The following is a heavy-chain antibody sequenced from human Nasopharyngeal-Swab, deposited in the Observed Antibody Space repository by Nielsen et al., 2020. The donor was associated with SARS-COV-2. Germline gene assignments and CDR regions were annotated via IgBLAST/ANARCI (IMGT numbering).Heavy chain of an antibody. J-gene: IGHJ3*02. D-gene: IGHD1-26*01. CDR2: IRSKADNYAT. CDR3: ARVNPVSGSYYDAFDI. V-gene: IGHV3-73*01. Sequence: GESLKISCAASGFTFSGSTMHWVRQASGKGLEWVGRIRSKADNYATAYAASVKGRFIISRDDSKNTAYLQMNSLKTEDTAVYYCARVNPVSGSYYDAFDIRGQGTMVTVSS. CDR1: GFTFSGST.